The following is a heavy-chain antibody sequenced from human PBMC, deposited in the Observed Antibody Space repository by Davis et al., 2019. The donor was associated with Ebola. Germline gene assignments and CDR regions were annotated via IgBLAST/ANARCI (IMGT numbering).Heavy chain of an antibody. CDR1: GFAFGDYA. CDR3: ATDPYGGNPRSADY. V-gene: IGHV3-74*01. J-gene: IGHJ4*02. Sequence: HTGGSLRLSCAGSGFAFGDYAMQWVRQAPGKGLVWVSRINSDGSFTSYADAVRGRFTISRDNAKDTLYLQMNNLRADDTAVYFCATDPYGGNPRSADYWGQGSVVSVSS. D-gene: IGHD1-14*01. CDR2: INSDGSFT.